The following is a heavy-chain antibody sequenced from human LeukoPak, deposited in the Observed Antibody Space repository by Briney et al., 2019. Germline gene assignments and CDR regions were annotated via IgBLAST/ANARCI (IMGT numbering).Heavy chain of an antibody. CDR2: ISAYKGNT. D-gene: IGHD3-10*01. J-gene: IGHJ3*01. CDR1: GHTFSTYG. CDR3: ARDLYYYGSGRYYDVFDV. V-gene: IGHV1-18*01. Sequence: ASVKVSCKASGHTFSTYGISWVRQAPGQGLEWMGWISAYKGNTYYAQKLQGRVTMTTDTSTSTAYMELRSLRSDDTAIYYCARDLYYYGSGRYYDVFDVWGQGTMVTVSS.